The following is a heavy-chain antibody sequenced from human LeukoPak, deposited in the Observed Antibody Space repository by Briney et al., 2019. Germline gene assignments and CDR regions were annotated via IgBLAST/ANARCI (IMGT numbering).Heavy chain of an antibody. CDR1: GGSISSYY. J-gene: IGHJ3*02. Sequence: SETLSLTCTVSGGSISSYYWSWIRQPAGKGLEWIGRIYTSGSTNYNPSLKGRVTMSVDTSKNQFSLKLSSVTAADTAVYYCARGRGLNYYDSSGYIGAFDIWGQGTMVTVSS. CDR3: ARGRGLNYYDSSGYIGAFDI. V-gene: IGHV4-4*07. D-gene: IGHD3-22*01. CDR2: IYTSGST.